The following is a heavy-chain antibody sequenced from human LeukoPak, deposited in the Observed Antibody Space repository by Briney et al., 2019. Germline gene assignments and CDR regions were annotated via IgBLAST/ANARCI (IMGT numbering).Heavy chain of an antibody. J-gene: IGHJ3*02. D-gene: IGHD3-9*01. CDR1: GYTFTSYY. CDR3: ARAPVRRYDILTGYFRAFDI. Sequence: ASVKVSCKASGYTFTSYYMHWVRQAPRQGLEWMGIINPSGGSTSYAQKIQGRVTMTRDTSTSTVYMELSSLRSEDTAVYYCARAPVRRYDILTGYFRAFDIWGQGTMVTVSS. CDR2: INPSGGST. V-gene: IGHV1-46*03.